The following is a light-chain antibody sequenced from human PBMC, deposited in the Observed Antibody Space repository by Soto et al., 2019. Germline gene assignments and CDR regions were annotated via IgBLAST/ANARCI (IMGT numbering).Light chain of an antibody. CDR1: QSISPW. Sequence: DIQMTQSPSTLSASVGDGVTITCRASQSISPWLAWYQQKPGKAPKLLIYDASSLESGVPSRFSGSGSGTEFTLTISSLQPEDFATYYCLQYNSYPRTFGQGTKVDIK. V-gene: IGKV1-5*01. CDR2: DAS. J-gene: IGKJ1*01. CDR3: LQYNSYPRT.